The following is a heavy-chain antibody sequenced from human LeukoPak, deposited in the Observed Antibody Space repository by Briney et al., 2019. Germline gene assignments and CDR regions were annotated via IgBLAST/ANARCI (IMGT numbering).Heavy chain of an antibody. V-gene: IGHV1-18*04. J-gene: IGHJ4*02. CDR2: ISAYNGNT. D-gene: IGHD2-15*01. Sequence: GESLKISCKGSGYSFTSYWIGWVRQAPGQGLEWMGWISAYNGNTNYAQKLQGRVTMTTDTSTSTAYMELRSLRSDDTAVYYCARGVADYWGQGTLVTVSS. CDR1: GYSFTSYW. CDR3: ARGVADY.